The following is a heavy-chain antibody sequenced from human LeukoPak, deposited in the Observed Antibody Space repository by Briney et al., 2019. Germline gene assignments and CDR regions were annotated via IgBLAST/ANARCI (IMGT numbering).Heavy chain of an antibody. V-gene: IGHV4-39*07. CDR1: CGSLSSSSYY. CDR2: IYYSGST. CDR3: ARLYSSTWSIYFDY. Sequence: SENPSLTRTVSCGSLSSSSYYLGWIRHPPGEGLGWVGSIYYSGSTYYNPSLKSRVTISVDTSKNQFSLKLSSVTAVDTAVYYCARLYSSTWSIYFDYWGQGTLVTVSS. D-gene: IGHD6-13*01. J-gene: IGHJ4*02.